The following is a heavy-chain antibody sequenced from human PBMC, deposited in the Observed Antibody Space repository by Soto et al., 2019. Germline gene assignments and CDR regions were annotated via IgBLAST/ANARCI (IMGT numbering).Heavy chain of an antibody. CDR3: ARGRFRRTWLDP. Sequence: QVQLVQSGAEVKKPGASVKVSCKASGYTFTDYDIHWVRQTTGQGLEWMGWMNPDSGNTGQSKQFQGRATMTRDTSISTAYMEMSSLRSEDTALYYCARGRFRRTWLDPWGQGTLVTVSS. D-gene: IGHD3-16*01. CDR2: MNPDSGNT. J-gene: IGHJ5*02. CDR1: GYTFTDYD. V-gene: IGHV1-8*01.